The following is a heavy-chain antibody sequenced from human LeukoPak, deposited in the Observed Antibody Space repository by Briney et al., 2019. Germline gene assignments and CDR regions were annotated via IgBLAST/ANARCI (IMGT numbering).Heavy chain of an antibody. V-gene: IGHV3-30*04. Sequence: RGSLRLSCAASGFTFSSYAMHWVRQAPGKGLEWVAVISYDGSNKYYADSVKGRFTISRDNSKNTLYLQMNSLRAEDTAVYYCARSPFGKFPRRLNYFDSWGQGTLVTVSS. J-gene: IGHJ4*02. D-gene: IGHD3-10*01. CDR3: ARSPFGKFPRRLNYFDS. CDR1: GFTFSSYA. CDR2: ISYDGSNK.